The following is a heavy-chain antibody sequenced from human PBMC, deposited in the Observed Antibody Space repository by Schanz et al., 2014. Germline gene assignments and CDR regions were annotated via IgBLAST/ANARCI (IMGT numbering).Heavy chain of an antibody. J-gene: IGHJ4*02. V-gene: IGHV3-48*01. CDR3: ARGGPAYYFDD. Sequence: EVQLLESGGGLVQPGGSLRLSCLASGFAFSSYGMNWLRQAPGKGLEWISYITGTGTVMYADSVKGRFTISRDNGKNSVFLQMNSLRAEDTAVYYCARGGPAYYFDDWGQGTLVTVSS. CDR1: GFAFSSYG. CDR2: ITGTGTV.